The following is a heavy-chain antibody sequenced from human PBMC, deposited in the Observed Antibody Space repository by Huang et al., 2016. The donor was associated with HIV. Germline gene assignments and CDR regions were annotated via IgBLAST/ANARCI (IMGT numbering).Heavy chain of an antibody. Sequence: LVESGGGLVRPGGSLRFSCAGSTVTFSAYWMTWVRQSPGNGMGWVASIRQDGSEKHYVDSVEGRFNISRDNGKKLLFLEMRSLGVDDTAVYFCATKADAMDVWGQGTTVIVSS. CDR3: ATKADAMDV. CDR1: TVTFSAYW. D-gene: IGHD2-8*01. V-gene: IGHV3-7*01. CDR2: IRQDGSEK. J-gene: IGHJ6*02.